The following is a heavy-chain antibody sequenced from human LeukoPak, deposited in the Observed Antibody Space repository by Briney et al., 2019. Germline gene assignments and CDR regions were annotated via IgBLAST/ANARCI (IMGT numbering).Heavy chain of an antibody. Sequence: GGTLRLSCAASGFTFRNHGMNWVRQAPGKGLEWVSGISPSGGGTYYADSVKGRFTISRDNAKNSLYLQMNSLRAEDTAVYYCARAQTAVAGYFDYWGQGTLVTVSS. V-gene: IGHV3-23*01. J-gene: IGHJ4*02. CDR3: ARAQTAVAGYFDY. CDR2: ISPSGGGT. CDR1: GFTFRNHG. D-gene: IGHD6-19*01.